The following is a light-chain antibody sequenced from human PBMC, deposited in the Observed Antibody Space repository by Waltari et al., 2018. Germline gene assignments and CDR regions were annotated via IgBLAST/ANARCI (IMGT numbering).Light chain of an antibody. CDR1: QGISSY. V-gene: IGKV1-8*01. Sequence: AIRMTQSPSSFSPSTGDRVIITCRARQGISSYLAWYQQKPGKAPKLLIYAASTLQSGVPSRFSGSGSGTDFTLTISCLQSEDFATYYCQQYYSYPPTFGQGTKVEIK. CDR2: AAS. J-gene: IGKJ1*01. CDR3: QQYYSYPPT.